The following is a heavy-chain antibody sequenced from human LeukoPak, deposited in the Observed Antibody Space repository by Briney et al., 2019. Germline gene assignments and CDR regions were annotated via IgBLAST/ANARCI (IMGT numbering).Heavy chain of an antibody. Sequence: PSETLSLTCAVYGRSFSDYYWNWIRQSPGKGREWIGEINHSGTTNYNPSLKSRVTISVDTSKNQFSLRLSSVTAADTAIYHCARGLRLPSRSTPAVPHVWSKGTAVTVSA. V-gene: IGHV4-34*01. CDR2: INHSGTT. CDR1: GRSFSDYY. CDR3: ARGLRLPSRSTPAVPHV. D-gene: IGHD6-19*01. J-gene: IGHJ6*04.